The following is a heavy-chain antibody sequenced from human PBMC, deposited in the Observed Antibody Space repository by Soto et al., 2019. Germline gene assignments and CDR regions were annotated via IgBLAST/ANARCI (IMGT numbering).Heavy chain of an antibody. V-gene: IGHV1-69*17. Sequence: QVQLVQSGAEVKRPGSSVKVSCESSGDTFNSYVISWVRQAPGQGIEWMGGIIPIIGVTHYEQKFQGRVTISALSSTGTAYMELTNLGFEDTALYYCARESLGAKGADHWGQGTLVTVSS. CDR2: IIPIIGVT. CDR1: GDTFNSYV. CDR3: ARESLGAKGADH. J-gene: IGHJ4*02. D-gene: IGHD3-16*01.